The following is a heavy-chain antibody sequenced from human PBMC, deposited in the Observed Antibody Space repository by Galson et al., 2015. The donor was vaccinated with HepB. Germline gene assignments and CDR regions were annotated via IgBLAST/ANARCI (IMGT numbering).Heavy chain of an antibody. CDR1: GFTFGDYA. Sequence: LSCAASGFTFGDYAMSWFRQAPGKGLEWVSGISWNSGSIGYADSVKGRFTISRDNAKNSLYLQMNSLRAEDTAVYYCARTFDYWGQGTLVTVSS. CDR3: ARTFDY. CDR2: ISWNSGSI. J-gene: IGHJ4*02. V-gene: IGHV3-9*01.